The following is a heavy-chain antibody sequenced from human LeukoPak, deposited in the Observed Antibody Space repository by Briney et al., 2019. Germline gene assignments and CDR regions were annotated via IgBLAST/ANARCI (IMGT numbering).Heavy chain of an antibody. CDR1: GYTFTSYY. Sequence: ASVKVSCKASGYTFTSYYMYWVRQAPGQGLEWMGIINPSGGSTSYAQKFQGRVTMTRDTSTSTVYMELSSLRSEDTAVYYCARGRIAAAGTYWFDPWGQGTLVTVSS. CDR2: INPSGGST. CDR3: ARGRIAAAGTYWFDP. V-gene: IGHV1-46*01. J-gene: IGHJ5*02. D-gene: IGHD6-13*01.